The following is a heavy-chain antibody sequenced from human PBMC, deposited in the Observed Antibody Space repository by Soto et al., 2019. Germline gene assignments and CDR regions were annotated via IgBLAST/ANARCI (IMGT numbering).Heavy chain of an antibody. V-gene: IGHV4-39*01. Sequence: QLQLQESGPGLVKVSETLSLTCTVSGGSFSSSDYYWAWIRQPPGKRLEWVGSIYFSGSPFYNPSLTSRVTISVDSSKNQFSLKLTSVSAADTAVYYCARQRGGLRLFGLHVDSGGQGALVTVSS. CDR1: GGSFSSSDYY. J-gene: IGHJ5*01. CDR2: IYFSGSP. D-gene: IGHD5-12*01. CDR3: ARQRGGLRLFGLHVDS.